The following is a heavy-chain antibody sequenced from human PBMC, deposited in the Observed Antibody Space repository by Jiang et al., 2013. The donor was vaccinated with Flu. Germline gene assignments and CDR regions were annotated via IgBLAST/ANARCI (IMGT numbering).Heavy chain of an antibody. V-gene: IGHV3-23*01. J-gene: IGHJ4*02. CDR3: AKDWFSD. CDR2: ISGSGHTT. Sequence: GLAQPGGSLRLSCAASGFTFSTYAMTWVRQAPGKGLEWVSSISGSGHTTHYADSVKGRFTISRDNSKKTLSLQMNSLGADDTAVYYCAKDWFSDWGQGILVTVSS. CDR1: GFTFSTYA. D-gene: IGHD3-10*01.